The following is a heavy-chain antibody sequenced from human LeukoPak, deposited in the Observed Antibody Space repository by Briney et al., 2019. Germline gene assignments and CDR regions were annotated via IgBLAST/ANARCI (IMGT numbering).Heavy chain of an antibody. V-gene: IGHV4-39*07. J-gene: IGHJ4*02. CDR2: IYKTGSA. CDR3: AKFGSSGWYYFDY. Sequence: SETLSLTCTVSGDSISSSNSYWGWIRQPPGKGLEWIGSIYKTGSAYYDPSLKSRVTISIDTSKNQFSLKLSSVAAADTAVYYCAKFGSSGWYYFDYWGQGTLVTVSS. CDR1: GDSISSSNSY. D-gene: IGHD6-19*01.